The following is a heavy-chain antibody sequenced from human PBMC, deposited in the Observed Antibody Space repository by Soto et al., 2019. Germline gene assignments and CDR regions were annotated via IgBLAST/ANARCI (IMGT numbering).Heavy chain of an antibody. CDR2: IWYDGSNK. CDR3: ARDSLAYCGGDCSYFDY. CDR1: GFTFSNYA. D-gene: IGHD2-21*02. Sequence: PVGPQRLSWAASGFTFSNYAMSWVRQTPGKGLEWVAVIWYDGSNKYYADSVKGRFTISRDNSKNTLYLQMNSLRAEDTAVYYCARDSLAYCGGDCSYFDYWGQGTLVTVSS. J-gene: IGHJ4*02. V-gene: IGHV3-33*08.